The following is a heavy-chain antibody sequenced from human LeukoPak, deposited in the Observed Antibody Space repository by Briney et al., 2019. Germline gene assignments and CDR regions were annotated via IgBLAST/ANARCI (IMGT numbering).Heavy chain of an antibody. CDR2: INTNTGNP. CDR1: GYTFTSYA. CDR3: ARMETYYYDSSGYSDY. V-gene: IGHV7-4-1*01. Sequence: ASVKVSCKASGYTFTSYAMNWVRQAPGQGLEWMGWINTNTGNPTYAQGFTGRFVFSLDTSVSTAYLQIGSLKAEDTAVYYCARMETYYYDSSGYSDYWGQGTLVTVSS. J-gene: IGHJ4*02. D-gene: IGHD3-22*01.